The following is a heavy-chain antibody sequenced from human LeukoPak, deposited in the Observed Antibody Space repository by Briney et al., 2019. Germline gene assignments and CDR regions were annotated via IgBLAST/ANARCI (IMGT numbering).Heavy chain of an antibody. J-gene: IGHJ4*02. Sequence: PGGSLRLSCAASGFTFSSYAMSWVRQAPGKGLEWIGQIYHSGRTNYNPSLKSRVTISVDKSNNQFSLKLSSVTAADTAVYYCARDGGGNDCWGQGTLVTVSS. V-gene: IGHV4-4*02. CDR2: IYHSGRT. CDR3: ARDGGGNDC. D-gene: IGHD4-23*01. CDR1: GFTFSSYAM.